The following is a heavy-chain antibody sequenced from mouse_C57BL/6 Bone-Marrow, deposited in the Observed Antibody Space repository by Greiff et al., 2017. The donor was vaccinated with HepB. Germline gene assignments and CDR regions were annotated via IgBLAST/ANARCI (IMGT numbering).Heavy chain of an antibody. Sequence: DVHLVESGGGLVKPGGSLKLSCAASGFTFSSYAMSWVRQTPEKRLEWVATISDGGSYTYYPDNVKGRFTISRDNAKNNLYLQMSHLKSEDTAMYYCARVGSYDYDGDYWGQGTTLTVSS. CDR1: GFTFSSYA. D-gene: IGHD2-4*01. J-gene: IGHJ2*01. CDR3: ARVGSYDYDGDY. V-gene: IGHV5-4*01. CDR2: ISDGGSYT.